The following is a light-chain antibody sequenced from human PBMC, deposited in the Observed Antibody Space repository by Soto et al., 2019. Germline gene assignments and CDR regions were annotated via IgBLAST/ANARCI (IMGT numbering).Light chain of an antibody. J-gene: IGLJ1*01. CDR2: DVS. CDR3: SSYTSSSASHV. Sequence: QSALTQPASVSGSPGQSITISCTGTSSDVGGYNYVSWYQQHPGKAPKLMIYDVSNRPSGVSNRFSGSKSGNTASLTISGLQAEDEADYYCSSYTSSSASHVFGTGTKLTVL. CDR1: SSDVGGYNY. V-gene: IGLV2-14*01.